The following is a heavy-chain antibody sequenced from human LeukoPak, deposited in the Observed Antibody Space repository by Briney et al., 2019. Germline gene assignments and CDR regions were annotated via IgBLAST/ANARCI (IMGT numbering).Heavy chain of an antibody. CDR1: GYTFTGYY. J-gene: IGHJ4*02. V-gene: IGHV1-2*02. CDR2: INPNSGGT. Sequence: ASVKVSCKASGYTFTGYYMHWVRQAPGQGLEWMGWINPNSGGTNYAQKFQGRVTMTRDTSIGTAYMELGRLRSDDTAVYYCARYHYYYDSSGYRYYFDYWGQGTLVTVSS. D-gene: IGHD3-22*01. CDR3: ARYHYYYDSSGYRYYFDY.